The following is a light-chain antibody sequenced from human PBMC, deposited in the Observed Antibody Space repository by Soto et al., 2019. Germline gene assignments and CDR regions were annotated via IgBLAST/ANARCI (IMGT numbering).Light chain of an antibody. CDR3: QKYNSAPRT. CDR1: QGISSY. J-gene: IGKJ1*01. CDR2: AAS. Sequence: DIQLTQSPSFLSASVGDRVTITCRASQGISSYLAWYQQKPGKAPKLLIYAASTLQRGVPSRFSGSGSGTEFTLTISSLQPEDVATYYCQKYNSAPRTFGQGTKVESK. V-gene: IGKV1-9*01.